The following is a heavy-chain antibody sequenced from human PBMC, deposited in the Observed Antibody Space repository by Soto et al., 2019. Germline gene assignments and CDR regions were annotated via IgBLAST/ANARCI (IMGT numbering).Heavy chain of an antibody. V-gene: IGHV1-2*02. CDR2: INPNSGGT. D-gene: IGHD3-9*01. CDR1: GYTFTGHY. CDR3: GRDSYYDILTGYSRNAFDI. Sequence: GASVKVSCKASGYTFTGHYMHWVRQAPGQGLEWMGWINPNSGGTNYAQKFQGRVTLTKATSISTTYMELSRLRSDDTAVYYCGRDSYYDILTGYSRNAFDIWGQGTMVTVS. J-gene: IGHJ3*02.